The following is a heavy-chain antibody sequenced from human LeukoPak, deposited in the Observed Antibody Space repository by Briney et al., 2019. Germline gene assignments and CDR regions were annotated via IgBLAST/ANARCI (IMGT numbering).Heavy chain of an antibody. CDR1: GFTFSSYS. V-gene: IGHV3-21*01. Sequence: GGSLRLSCAASGFTFSSYSMNWVRQAPWKGLEWVSSISSSSSYIYYADSVKGRFTISRDNAKNSLYLQMNSLRAEDTAVYYCARDQQLDGIDYWGQGTLVTVSS. J-gene: IGHJ4*02. D-gene: IGHD6-13*01. CDR3: ARDQQLDGIDY. CDR2: ISSSSSYI.